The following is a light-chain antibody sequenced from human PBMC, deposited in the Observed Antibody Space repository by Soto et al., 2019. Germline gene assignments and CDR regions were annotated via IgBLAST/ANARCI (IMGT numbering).Light chain of an antibody. CDR2: GAS. CDR1: QTISDNY. J-gene: IGKJ3*01. V-gene: IGKV3-20*01. Sequence: DIVLTQSPGTLSLSPGERATLSCRASQTISDNYLAWYQQKPGQSPRLLISGASIKAPGLPDRFSGSGSETDFTLTISRLEPEDFAFYYCQQYGSSPEISFGPGTKVDIK. CDR3: QQYGSSPEIS.